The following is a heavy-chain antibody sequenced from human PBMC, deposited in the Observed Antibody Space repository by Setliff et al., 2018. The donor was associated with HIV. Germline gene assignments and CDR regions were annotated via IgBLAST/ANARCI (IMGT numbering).Heavy chain of an antibody. CDR1: GFTVSSNY. V-gene: IGHV3-66*01. CDR3: ARFLYEQLWPLDIDF. CDR2: IYSGGTT. D-gene: IGHD1-1*01. J-gene: IGHJ4*02. Sequence: LRLSCAASGFTVSSNYITWVRQAPGKGLEWVSVIYSGGTTLYRESVKGRFITSRDTSKNTFYLEMNSLRDEDTAVYYCARFLYEQLWPLDIDFWGQGVLVTVSS.